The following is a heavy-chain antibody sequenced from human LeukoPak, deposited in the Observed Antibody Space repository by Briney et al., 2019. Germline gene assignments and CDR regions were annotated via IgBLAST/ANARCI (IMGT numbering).Heavy chain of an antibody. CDR1: GGSISSGDYY. Sequence: SETLSLTCTVSGGSISSGDYYWRWIRQPPGKGLEWIGYIYYSGSTYYNPSLKSRVTISVDTSKNQFSLKLSSVTAADTAVYYCARVRYYDSSGYTFDYWGQGTLDTVSS. V-gene: IGHV4-30-4*01. CDR2: IYYSGST. J-gene: IGHJ4*02. D-gene: IGHD3-22*01. CDR3: ARVRYYDSSGYTFDY.